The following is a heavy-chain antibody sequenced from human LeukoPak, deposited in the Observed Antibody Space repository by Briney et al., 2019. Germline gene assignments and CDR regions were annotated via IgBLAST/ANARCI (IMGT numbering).Heavy chain of an antibody. J-gene: IGHJ4*02. CDR1: GFTFSAYE. D-gene: IGHD1-1*01. Sequence: GGSLRLSCAASGFTFSAYEMTWVRQAPGKGLEWVSGISSSGGSTYYADSVKGRFTISRDNSKNTLYLQMNNLRAEDTALYYCAKGYWNPGYWGQGTLVTVSS. V-gene: IGHV3-23*01. CDR2: ISSSGGST. CDR3: AKGYWNPGY.